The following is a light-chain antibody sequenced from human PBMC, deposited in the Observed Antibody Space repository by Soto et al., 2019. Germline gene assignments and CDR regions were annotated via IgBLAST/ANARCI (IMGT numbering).Light chain of an antibody. V-gene: IGKV3-11*02. CDR2: DAS. CDR3: QQRTNWPLT. Sequence: EIVLTQSPDTLSLSPGERATLSCRASQSVAKFLAWYQQKGGQAPRLLIFDASTRATGIPDRFKATGSGRAFTLTISRLEPEDFAVYYCQQRTNWPLTFGGGTKVEVK. CDR1: QSVAKF. J-gene: IGKJ4*01.